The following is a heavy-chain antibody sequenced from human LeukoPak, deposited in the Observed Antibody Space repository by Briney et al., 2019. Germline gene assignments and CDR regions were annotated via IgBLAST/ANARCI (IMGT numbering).Heavy chain of an antibody. Sequence: GGSLRLSCAASGFTFDDYAMNWVRQAPGKGLEWVSYISSSSSTIYYADSVKGRFTISRDNAKNSLYLQMNSLRAEDTAVYYCASLYCGGDCSWGQGTLVTVSS. V-gene: IGHV3-48*01. CDR1: GFTFDDYA. D-gene: IGHD2-21*01. CDR3: ASLYCGGDCS. CDR2: ISSSSSTI. J-gene: IGHJ5*02.